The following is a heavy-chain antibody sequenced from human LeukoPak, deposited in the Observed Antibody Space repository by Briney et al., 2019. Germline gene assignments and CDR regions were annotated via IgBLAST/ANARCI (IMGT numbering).Heavy chain of an antibody. CDR1: GFTVSSNY. V-gene: IGHV3-7*03. D-gene: IGHD3-16*01. J-gene: IGHJ4*02. Sequence: GGSLRLSCAASGFTVSSNYMSWVRQAPGKGLEWVANIKVDGSEKYYVDSVKGRFTISRDNAKKSLFLQMNSLRADDTAVYYCASLLFAGAYTGWFDFWGQGTLVTVSS. CDR2: IKVDGSEK. CDR3: ASLLFAGAYTGWFDF.